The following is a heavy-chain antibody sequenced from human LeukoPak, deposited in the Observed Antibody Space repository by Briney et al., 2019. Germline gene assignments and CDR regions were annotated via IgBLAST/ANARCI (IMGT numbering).Heavy chain of an antibody. D-gene: IGHD6-13*01. CDR3: ARESGIAENAFDI. Sequence: ASVKVSCKASGYTFTSYDINWVRQATGQGLEWMGWINPNSGGTNYAQKFQGRVTMTRDTSISTAYMELSRLRSDDTAVYYCARESGIAENAFDIWGQGTMVTVSS. CDR2: INPNSGGT. V-gene: IGHV1-2*02. J-gene: IGHJ3*02. CDR1: GYTFTSYD.